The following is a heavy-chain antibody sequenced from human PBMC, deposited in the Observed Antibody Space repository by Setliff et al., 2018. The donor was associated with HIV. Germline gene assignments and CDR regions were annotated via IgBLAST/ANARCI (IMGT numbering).Heavy chain of an antibody. CDR1: GYTFSSFA. Sequence: ASVKVSCKASGYTFSSFAMSWVRQAPGQGLEWVAWISGYNGHTNYAQRVQGRVTVTTDTSTSTAYMELRSLRSDDTAVYFCARFVPFEFASSGYAEFWGQGTPVTVSS. D-gene: IGHD3-22*01. V-gene: IGHV1-18*01. CDR2: ISGYNGHT. J-gene: IGHJ4*02. CDR3: ARFVPFEFASSGYAEF.